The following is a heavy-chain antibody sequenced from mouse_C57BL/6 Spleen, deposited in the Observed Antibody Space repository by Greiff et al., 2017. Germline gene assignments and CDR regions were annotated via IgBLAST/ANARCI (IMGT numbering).Heavy chain of an antibody. CDR2: IDPEDGDT. J-gene: IGHJ1*03. Sequence: VQLQQSGAELVRPGASVKLSCTASGFNIKDYYMHWVKQRPEQGLEWIGRIDPEDGDTEYAPKFQGKATMTADTASNTAYLQLSSLTSEDTAVYYCTTPLRPHWYFDVWGTGTTVTVSS. V-gene: IGHV14-1*01. D-gene: IGHD2-12*01. CDR3: TTPLRPHWYFDV. CDR1: GFNIKDYY.